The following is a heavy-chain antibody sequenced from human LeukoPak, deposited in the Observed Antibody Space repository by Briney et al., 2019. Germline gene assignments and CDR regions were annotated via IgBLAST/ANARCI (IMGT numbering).Heavy chain of an antibody. CDR1: GYTFTGYY. J-gene: IGHJ4*02. CDR3: ARGRFGLLWFGELER. V-gene: IGHV1-2*02. CDR2: INPNSGGT. D-gene: IGHD3-10*01. Sequence: HWASVKVSCKASGYTFTGYYMHWVRQAPGQGLEWMGWINPNSGGTNYAQQFQGRVTMTRDTSISTAYMELSSLRSEDTAVFYCARGRFGLLWFGELERWGQGTLVTVSS.